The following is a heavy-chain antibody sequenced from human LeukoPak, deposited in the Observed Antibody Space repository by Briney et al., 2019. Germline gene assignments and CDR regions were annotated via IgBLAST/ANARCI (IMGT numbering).Heavy chain of an antibody. Sequence: SETLSLTCTVSGGSISSYYWSWIRQPPGQGLEGIGYIYYSGSTNYNPSLKSRVTISVDTSKDQFSLKLSSVTAADTAVYYCARGGAGLWFGDVWGQGTLVTVSS. J-gene: IGHJ4*02. CDR2: IYYSGST. CDR1: GGSISSYY. V-gene: IGHV4-59*01. D-gene: IGHD3-10*01. CDR3: ARGGAGLWFGDV.